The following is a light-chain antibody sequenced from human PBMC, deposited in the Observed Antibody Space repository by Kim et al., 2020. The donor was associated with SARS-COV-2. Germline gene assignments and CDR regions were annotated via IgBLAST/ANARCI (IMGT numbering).Light chain of an antibody. Sequence: SSELTQDPAVSVALGQTVRITCQGDSLRNYYASWYQQKPGQAPVLVIYGKNNRPSGIPDRFSGSSSGNTASLTITVAQAEDEADYYCNSRDSSGNHWVFGGGTQLTVL. CDR3: NSRDSSGNHWV. J-gene: IGLJ3*02. CDR1: SLRNYY. V-gene: IGLV3-19*01. CDR2: GKN.